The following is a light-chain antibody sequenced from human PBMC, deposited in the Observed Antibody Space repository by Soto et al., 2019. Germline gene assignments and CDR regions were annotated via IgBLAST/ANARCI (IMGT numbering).Light chain of an antibody. CDR3: QQYNSYRS. Sequence: DIQMTQSPSTLSASVGDRVTITCRASQSISSWLAWYQQKPGKAPKLLTHDASSLESGVPSRFSGSGSRTECTLTISALQPDDFATYYCQQYNSYRSFGQGTKVEIK. J-gene: IGKJ1*01. CDR1: QSISSW. V-gene: IGKV1-5*01. CDR2: DAS.